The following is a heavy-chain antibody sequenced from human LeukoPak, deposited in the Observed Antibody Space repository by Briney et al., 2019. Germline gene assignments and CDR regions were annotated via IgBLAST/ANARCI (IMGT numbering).Heavy chain of an antibody. D-gene: IGHD4-17*01. CDR1: GFTFRSYE. CDR3: AKETLFTVRGY. Sequence: PGGSLRLSCAASGFTFRSYEMNWVRQAPGKGLEWVSYISSRGDTIYYADSVKGRFTISRDNSKNTLYLQMNSLRAEDTAVYYCAKETLFTVRGYWGQGTLVTVSS. V-gene: IGHV3-48*03. CDR2: ISSRGDTI. J-gene: IGHJ4*02.